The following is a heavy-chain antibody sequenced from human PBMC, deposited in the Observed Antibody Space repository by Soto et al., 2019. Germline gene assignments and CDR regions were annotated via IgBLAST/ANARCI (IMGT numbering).Heavy chain of an antibody. CDR2: IYWDDDK. Sequence: QITLKESGPTLVKPTQTLTLTCTFSGFSLSTSGVGVGWIRQPPGKALEWLALIYWDDDKRYSPSLKSRLTXTXXTSKNQVVLTMTNMDPVDTATYYCAHCWELHPVDIWGQGTMVTVSS. CDR3: AHCWELHPVDI. V-gene: IGHV2-5*02. CDR1: GFSLSTSGVG. D-gene: IGHD1-26*01. J-gene: IGHJ3*02.